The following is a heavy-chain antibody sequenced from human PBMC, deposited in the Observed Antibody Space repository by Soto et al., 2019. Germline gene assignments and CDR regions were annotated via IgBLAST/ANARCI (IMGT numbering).Heavy chain of an antibody. V-gene: IGHV3-15*01. CDR2: IKSKSDDETT. Sequence: AQLVESGGGLVKPGGSLRLSCAGSGFTFSDAWMGWVRQAPGKGLEWLSRIKSKSDDETTDYAAPGKGRFTISRDDSNNTLYLQMDSRKTENTAMYFCTTAPYFSTWGKGTTVAVPS. CDR3: TTAPYFST. CDR1: GFTFSDAW. D-gene: IGHD3-3*01. J-gene: IGHJ6*04.